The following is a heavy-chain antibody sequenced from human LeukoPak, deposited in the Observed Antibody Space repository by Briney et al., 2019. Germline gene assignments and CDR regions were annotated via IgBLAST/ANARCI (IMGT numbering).Heavy chain of an antibody. Sequence: GESLKISCKGSGYSFTSYWIGWVRQMPGKGLEWMGIIYPGDSDTRYSPSFQGQVTISADKSISTAYLQWSSLKASDTAMYYCARTRGYYDSSGYYYDYYGMDVWGQGTMVIV. V-gene: IGHV5-51*01. CDR2: IYPGDSDT. CDR3: ARTRGYYDSSGYYYDYYGMDV. CDR1: GYSFTSYW. J-gene: IGHJ6*02. D-gene: IGHD3-22*01.